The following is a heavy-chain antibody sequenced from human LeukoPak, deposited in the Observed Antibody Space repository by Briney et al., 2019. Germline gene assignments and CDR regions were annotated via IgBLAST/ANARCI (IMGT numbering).Heavy chain of an antibody. CDR1: GGSISSSSYY. J-gene: IGHJ4*02. CDR3: ARRWIYDILTGRGYFDY. V-gene: IGHV4-39*07. D-gene: IGHD3-9*01. CDR2: IYYSGST. Sequence: PSETLSLTCTVSGGSISSSSYYWGWIRQPPGKGLEWIGSIYYSGSTYYNPTLKSRVTISVDTSKNQYSLKLSSVTAADTAVYYCARRWIYDILTGRGYFDYWGQGTLVTVSS.